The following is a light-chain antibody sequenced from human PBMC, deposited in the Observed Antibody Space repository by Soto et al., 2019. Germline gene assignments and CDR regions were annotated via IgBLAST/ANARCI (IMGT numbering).Light chain of an antibody. Sequence: DIVMTQSPSTLSASVGDIFTITCRASQSISSWLAWYQQKPGKAPKLLIYDASSLESGVPSRFSGSGSGTEFTPTISSLQPDDFATYYCQQYNSYSWTFGQGTKVDIK. CDR2: DAS. CDR3: QQYNSYSWT. J-gene: IGKJ1*01. CDR1: QSISSW. V-gene: IGKV1-5*01.